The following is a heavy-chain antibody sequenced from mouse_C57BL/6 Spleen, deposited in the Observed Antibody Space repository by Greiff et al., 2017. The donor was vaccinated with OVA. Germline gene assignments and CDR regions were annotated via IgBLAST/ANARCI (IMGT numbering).Heavy chain of an antibody. D-gene: IGHD1-1*01. CDR2: IWRGGST. Sequence: VKLVESGPGLVQPSQSLSITCTVSGFSLTSYGVHWVRQSPGKGLEWLGVIWRGGSTDYNAAFMSRLSITKDNSKSQVFFKMNSLQADDTAIYYCASGSRGAYWYFDVWGTGTTVTVSS. CDR3: ASGSRGAYWYFDV. V-gene: IGHV2-5*01. CDR1: GFSLTSYG. J-gene: IGHJ1*03.